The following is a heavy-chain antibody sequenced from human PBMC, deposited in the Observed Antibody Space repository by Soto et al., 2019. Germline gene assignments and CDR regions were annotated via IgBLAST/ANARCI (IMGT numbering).Heavy chain of an antibody. CDR3: ARLGNWGQGYSYAIEA. Sequence: GEALNISCKCSGYIFTSDFIFFVRQMPGKGLEWMWIIYPGDSDTRYSPSFQGQVTISADKSISTAYLQWSSLKASDTAMYYCARLGNWGQGYSYAIEAWGPGPTLNVSS. CDR1: GYIFTSDF. V-gene: IGHV5-51*01. J-gene: IGHJ6*02. D-gene: IGHD3-16*01. CDR2: IYPGDSDT.